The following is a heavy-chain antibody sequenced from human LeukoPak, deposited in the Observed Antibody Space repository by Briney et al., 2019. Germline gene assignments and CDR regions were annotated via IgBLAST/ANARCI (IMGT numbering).Heavy chain of an antibody. D-gene: IGHD2-2*01. CDR1: GFTFSSYS. CDR3: AREDIVVVPAAAPYYYYYGMDV. Sequence: GGSLRLSCAASGFTFSSYSMNWVRQAPGKGLEWVSYISSSSSTIYYADSVKGRFTISRDNAKNSLYLQMNSLRAEDTAVYYCAREDIVVVPAAAPYYYYYGMDVWGQGTTVTVSS. J-gene: IGHJ6*02. CDR2: ISSSSSTI. V-gene: IGHV3-48*04.